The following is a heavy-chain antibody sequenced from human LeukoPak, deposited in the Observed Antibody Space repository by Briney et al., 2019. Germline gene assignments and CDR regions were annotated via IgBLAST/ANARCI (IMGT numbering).Heavy chain of an antibody. CDR1: GFTFSSYD. CDR2: IGTAGDT. Sequence: PGGSLRLSCAASGFTFSSYDMHWVRQATGKGLEWFSAIGTAGDTYYPGSVKGRFTISRENAKNSLYLQMNSLRAGDTAVYYCARDRGMSYYMDVWGKGTTVTVSS. CDR3: ARDRGMSYYMDV. V-gene: IGHV3-13*01. J-gene: IGHJ6*03. D-gene: IGHD3-10*01.